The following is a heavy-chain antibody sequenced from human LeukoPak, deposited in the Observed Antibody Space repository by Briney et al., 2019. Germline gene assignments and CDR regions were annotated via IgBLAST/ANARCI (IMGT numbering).Heavy chain of an antibody. J-gene: IGHJ6*02. CDR2: ISWDGGST. Sequence: GGSLRLSCAASGFTFDDYTMHWVRQAPGKGLEWVSLISWDGGSTYYADSVKGRFTISRDNSKNSLYLQMNSLRTEDTALYYCPRNIDRAVYYYAFWRGFVVYYGMDVWGQGTTVTVSS. D-gene: IGHD3-3*01. CDR1: GFTFDDYT. CDR3: PRNIDRAVYYYAFWRGFVVYYGMDV. V-gene: IGHV3-43*01.